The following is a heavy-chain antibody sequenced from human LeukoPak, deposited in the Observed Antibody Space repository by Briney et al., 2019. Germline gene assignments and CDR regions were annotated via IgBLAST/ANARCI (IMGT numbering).Heavy chain of an antibody. D-gene: IGHD3-22*01. CDR1: GFTFSNYP. J-gene: IGHJ5*02. V-gene: IGHV3-23*01. CDR2: ISGNGDDT. Sequence: GGSLRLSCAGSGFTFSNYPMTWVRQAPGKGLAWVSTISGNGDDTYYADSVKGRFTISRDNSKNTLFLQMNSLRAEDTAIYYCAKTTTRSSYYDKTGSNWFDPWGQGTLVTVSS. CDR3: AKTTTRSSYYDKTGSNWFDP.